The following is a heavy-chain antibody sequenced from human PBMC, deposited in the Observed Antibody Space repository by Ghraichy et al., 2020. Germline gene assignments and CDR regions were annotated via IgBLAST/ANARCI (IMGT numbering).Heavy chain of an antibody. CDR2: ISSRDSTI. CDR3: ARDRGIYYVSAIDY. D-gene: IGHD1-26*01. V-gene: IGHV3-11*01. J-gene: IGHJ4*02. CDR1: GFTFSDYY. Sequence: LSLTCAASGFTFSDYYMCWIRQAPGKGLEWISYISSRDSTIYYADSVKGRFTVSRDNAKNSLYLQMNSLRAEDTAVYYCARDRGIYYVSAIDYWGQGTLGTVSS.